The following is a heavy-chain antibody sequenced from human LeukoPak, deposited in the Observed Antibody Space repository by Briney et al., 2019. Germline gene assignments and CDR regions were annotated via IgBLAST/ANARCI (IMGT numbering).Heavy chain of an antibody. D-gene: IGHD1-26*01. J-gene: IGHJ3*01. CDR1: GGSISGRH. CDR3: ARLFRPGGRTGDAFDV. V-gene: IGHV4-59*08. Sequence: SETLSLTCTVSGGSISGRHWTWIRQPPGTGLEWIGYFYDSRDTNYNPSLKGRVSISIDMSNNQFSLTIYSVTAADTAMYYCARLFRPGGRTGDAFDVWGQGTMVTVSS. CDR2: FYDSRDT.